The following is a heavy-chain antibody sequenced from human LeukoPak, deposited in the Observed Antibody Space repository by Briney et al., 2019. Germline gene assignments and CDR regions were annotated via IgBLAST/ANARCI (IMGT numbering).Heavy chain of an antibody. J-gene: IGHJ4*02. D-gene: IGHD3-22*01. CDR3: ARQGPDSSGYYADFDY. CDR1: GGSISSSSYY. Sequence: SETLSLTCTVSGGSISSSSYYWGWIRQPPGKGLEWIGSIYYSGSTYYNPSLKSRVTISVDTSKNQFSLRLSSVTAADTAVYYCARQGPDSSGYYADFDYWGQGTLVTVSS. V-gene: IGHV4-39*01. CDR2: IYYSGST.